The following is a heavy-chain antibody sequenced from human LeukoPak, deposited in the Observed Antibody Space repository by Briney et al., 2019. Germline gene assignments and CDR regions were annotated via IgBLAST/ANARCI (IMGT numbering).Heavy chain of an antibody. V-gene: IGHV1-8*03. CDR1: GYTFTSYD. Sequence: GASVKVSCKASGYTFTSYDINWVRQATGQGLEWMGWMNPNSGNTGYAQKFQGRVTITRNTSISTAYMELSSLRSEDTAVYYCARGGWDGYNGRNELFDYWGQGTLVTVSS. CDR3: ARGGWDGYNGRNELFDY. D-gene: IGHD5-24*01. CDR2: MNPNSGNT. J-gene: IGHJ4*02.